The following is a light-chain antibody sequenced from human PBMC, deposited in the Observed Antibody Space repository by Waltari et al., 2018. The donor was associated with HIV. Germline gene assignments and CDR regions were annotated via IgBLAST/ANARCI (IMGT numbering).Light chain of an antibody. CDR3: QQSYSPPPIT. V-gene: IGKV1-39*01. Sequence: DIQMTQSPSSLSASVGDRVTITCRASQSISSYLNWYQQKPGKAPKLLIYAASSLQSGVPSRFSGSGSGTDFTLTIRSLQPEDFATYYCQQSYSPPPITFGQGTRLEIK. CDR1: QSISSY. J-gene: IGKJ5*01. CDR2: AAS.